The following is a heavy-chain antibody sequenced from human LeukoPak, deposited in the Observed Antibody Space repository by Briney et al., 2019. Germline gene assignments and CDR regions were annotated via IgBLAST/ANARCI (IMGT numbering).Heavy chain of an antibody. V-gene: IGHV4-38-2*02. CDR3: ATDILRGGNENDY. CDR1: GYSISSGFY. Sequence: SETLSLTCTISGYSISSGFYWGWIRQPPGKGLEWIGSSHHSGSSYYNPSLKSRVAISVDTSKNQFSLRPISVTAADTAVYYCATDILRGGNENDYWGQGTLVTVSS. CDR2: SHHSGSS. D-gene: IGHD5-12*01. J-gene: IGHJ4*02.